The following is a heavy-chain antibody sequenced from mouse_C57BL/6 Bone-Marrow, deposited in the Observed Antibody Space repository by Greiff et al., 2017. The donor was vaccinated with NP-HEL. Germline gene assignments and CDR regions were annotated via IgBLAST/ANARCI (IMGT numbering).Heavy chain of an antibody. CDR3: ARWHDYDGEAFAY. CDR2: IDPSDSYT. V-gene: IGHV1-50*01. CDR1: GYTFTSYW. D-gene: IGHD2-4*01. J-gene: IGHJ3*01. Sequence: QVQLQQPGAELVKPGASVKLSCKASGYTFTSYWMQWVKQRPGQGLEWIGEIDPSDSYTNYNQKFKGKATLTVDTSSSPAYMQLSSLTSEDSAVYYCARWHDYDGEAFAYWGQGTLVTVSA.